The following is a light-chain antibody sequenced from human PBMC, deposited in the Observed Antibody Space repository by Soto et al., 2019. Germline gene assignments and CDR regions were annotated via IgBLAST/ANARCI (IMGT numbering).Light chain of an antibody. CDR2: AAS. Sequence: DIQMTQSPSSLSASVGDRVTITCRTSQSISNYLNWYQQKPGKAPKLLIYAASSLQSGVPSRFSGSGSGTDFTLSISSLQPEDFGTYYCQQSYMTPYTFGQGTKLEIK. CDR1: QSISNY. J-gene: IGKJ2*01. V-gene: IGKV1-39*01. CDR3: QQSYMTPYT.